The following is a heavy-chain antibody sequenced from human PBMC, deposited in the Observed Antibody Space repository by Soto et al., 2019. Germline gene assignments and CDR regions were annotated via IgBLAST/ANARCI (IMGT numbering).Heavy chain of an antibody. J-gene: IGHJ4*02. V-gene: IGHV3-30*03. CDR1: GFTFSSYG. CDR2: ISYDGSSK. Sequence: QVQLVESGGGVVQPGRSLRLSCAASGFTFSSYGMHWVRQAPGKGLEWVAVISYDGSSKYYADSVKGRFTISRDNSKNTLYLQMNSLRAEDTAVYYCRLSIAVAGVFDYWGQGTLVTVSS. D-gene: IGHD6-19*01. CDR3: RLSIAVAGVFDY.